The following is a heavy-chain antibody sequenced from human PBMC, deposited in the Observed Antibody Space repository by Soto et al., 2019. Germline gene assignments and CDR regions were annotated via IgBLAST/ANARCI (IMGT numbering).Heavy chain of an antibody. CDR1: GGSISSSSYY. J-gene: IGHJ5*02. CDR3: ARVPIDTYMIYWSDP. V-gene: IGHV4-61*01. CDR2: IYFSGRT. Sequence: PSATLSLTCTVSGGSISSSSYYWTWIRQPPGKGLEWVGHIYFSGRTNYIPSLESRVTISLDTSKNQFSLKLTSVTAADTAVYYCARVPIDTYMIYWSDPWGQGTLVTVSS. D-gene: IGHD3-16*01.